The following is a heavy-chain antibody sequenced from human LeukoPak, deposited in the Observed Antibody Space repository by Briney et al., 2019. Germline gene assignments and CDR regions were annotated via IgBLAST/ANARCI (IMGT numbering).Heavy chain of an antibody. CDR2: INPNSGGT. V-gene: IGHV1-2*02. J-gene: IGHJ4*02. D-gene: IGHD5-18*01. CDR3: ARESEYSYGLLDY. Sequence: GASVKVSCKASGYTFTGYYMHWVRQAPGQGLEWMGWINPNSGGTNYAQKFQGRVTMTTDTSISTAYMELSRLRSDDTAVYYCARESEYSYGLLDYWGQGTLVTVSS. CDR1: GYTFTGYY.